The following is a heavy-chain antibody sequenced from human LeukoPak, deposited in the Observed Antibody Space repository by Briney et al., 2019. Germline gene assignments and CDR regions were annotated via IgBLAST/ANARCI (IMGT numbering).Heavy chain of an antibody. CDR1: GGSISSYY. J-gene: IGHJ5*02. D-gene: IGHD6-6*01. CDR3: ARDLSIAGRRRWFDP. Sequence: PSETLSLTCTVSGGSISSYYWSWIRQSAGKGLEWIGRMQTSGSTNNNPSLKSRVTMSVDTSKNQFSLKLSSVTAADTAVYYCARDLSIAGRRRWFDPWGQGTLVTVSS. V-gene: IGHV4-4*07. CDR2: MQTSGST.